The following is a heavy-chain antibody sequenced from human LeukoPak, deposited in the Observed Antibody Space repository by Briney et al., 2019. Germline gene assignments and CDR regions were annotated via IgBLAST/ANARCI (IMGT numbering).Heavy chain of an antibody. J-gene: IGHJ4*02. V-gene: IGHV4-61*02. CDR2: IYTSGST. Sequence: SETLSLTCTVSGGSISSGSYYWSWIRQPAGKGLEWIGRIYTSGSTNYNPSLKSRVTISVDTSKNQFSLRLSSVTAADTAVYYCAKNDGSSPDYWGQGTLVTVSS. CDR3: AKNDGSSPDY. CDR1: GGSISSGSYY. D-gene: IGHD6-13*01.